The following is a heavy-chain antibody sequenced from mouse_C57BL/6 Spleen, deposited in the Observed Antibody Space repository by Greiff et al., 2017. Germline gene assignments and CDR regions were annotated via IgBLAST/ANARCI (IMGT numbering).Heavy chain of an antibody. J-gene: IGHJ2*01. CDR1: GFTFSSYA. Sequence: EVQVVESGEGLVKPGGSLKLSCAASGFTFSSYAMSWVRQTPEKRLEWVAYISSGGDYIYYADNVKGRFTISRDNARNTLYLKMSSLKSEDTAMYYCTRERHYYGSSSRTLFGYWGQGTTLTVSS. CDR3: TRERHYYGSSSRTLFGY. CDR2: ISSGGDYI. V-gene: IGHV5-9-1*02. D-gene: IGHD1-1*01.